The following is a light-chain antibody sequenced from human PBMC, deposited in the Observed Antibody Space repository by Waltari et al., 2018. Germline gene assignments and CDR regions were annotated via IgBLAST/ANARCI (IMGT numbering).Light chain of an antibody. Sequence: QSALTQPPSASGSPGQSVTISCPGTSSDIGGYNHVSWYQQNPDKAPKSIIDEVNTRPSGVPDRCSGSKSGNTASLIVAGLQADDEADYHGGSDAGSTGWVFGGGTKLTVL. CDR3: GSDAGSTGWV. CDR1: SSDIGGYNH. V-gene: IGLV2-8*01. CDR2: EVN. J-gene: IGLJ3*02.